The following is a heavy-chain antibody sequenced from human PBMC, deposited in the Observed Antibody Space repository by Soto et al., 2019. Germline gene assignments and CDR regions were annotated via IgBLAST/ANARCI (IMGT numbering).Heavy chain of an antibody. V-gene: IGHV5-10-1*01. D-gene: IGHD3-3*01. CDR1: GYSFTSYW. J-gene: IGHJ6*02. CDR2: IDPSDSYT. Sequence: GESLKISFKGSGYSFTSYWISWVRQMPGKGLEWMGRIDPSDSYTNYSPSFQGHVTISADKSISTAYLQWSSLKASDTAMYYCARRHYDFWSGYTDGMDVWGQGTTVTVSS. CDR3: ARRHYDFWSGYTDGMDV.